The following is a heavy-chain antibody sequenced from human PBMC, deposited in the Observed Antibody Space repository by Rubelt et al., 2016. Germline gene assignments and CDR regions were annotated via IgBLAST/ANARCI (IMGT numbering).Heavy chain of an antibody. CDR3: ARSPPSSSSDPDY. CDR2: LYHSGGT. J-gene: IGHJ4*02. V-gene: IGHV4-38-2*02. Sequence: QVQLQESGPGLVKPSETLSLTCTVSGYSISSGYFWGWIRQPPGQGLEWIASLYHSGGTYYNPSLKSRVTISVDTSKNQFSLYLSSATASDTAVYYCARSPPSSSSDPDYWGQGTLVTVSS. CDR1: GYSISSGYF. D-gene: IGHD6-6*01.